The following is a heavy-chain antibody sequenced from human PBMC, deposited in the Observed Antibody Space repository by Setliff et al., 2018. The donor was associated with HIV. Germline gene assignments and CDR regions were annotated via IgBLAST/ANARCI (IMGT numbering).Heavy chain of an antibody. D-gene: IGHD3-9*01. J-gene: IGHJ6*02. CDR1: GFTFSSYS. Sequence: PGESLKISCAASGFTFSSYSMNWVRQAPGKGLEWVSYISSSSSTIYYADSVKGRFTISRDNAKNSLYLQMNSLRAEDTAVYYCARDQNDILTGYYYYYGMDVWGQGTTVTVSS. V-gene: IGHV3-48*04. CDR2: ISSSSSTI. CDR3: ARDQNDILTGYYYYYGMDV.